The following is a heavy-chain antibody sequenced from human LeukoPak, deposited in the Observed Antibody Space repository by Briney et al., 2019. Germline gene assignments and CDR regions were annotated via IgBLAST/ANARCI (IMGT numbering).Heavy chain of an antibody. J-gene: IGHJ6*02. D-gene: IGHD2-21*01. CDR3: AKAPVWNYYYGLDV. V-gene: IGHV3-23*01. Sequence: GGSLRLSCAASGLTASHNVNNAMSWVRHAPGKGLEWVSGITTSGSTYYADSVKGRFTISRENSNNTLYLHMVSLRAEDTAVYYCAKAPVWNYYYGLDVWGQGTTVTVSS. CDR1: GLTASHNVNNA. CDR2: ITTSGST.